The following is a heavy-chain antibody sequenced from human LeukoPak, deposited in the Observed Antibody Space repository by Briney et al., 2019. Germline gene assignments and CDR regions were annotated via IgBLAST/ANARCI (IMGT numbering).Heavy chain of an antibody. D-gene: IGHD6-6*01. CDR2: IYPADSDT. J-gene: IGHJ4*02. CDR1: GYSFTSYW. Sequence: GESLKISCKGSGYSFTSYWIGWVRQMPGKGLEWMGIIYPADSDTRYSPSFQGQVTISADKSISTAYLQWSSLQASDTAMYYCARHQYSSSSSWVDYWGQGTLVTVSS. V-gene: IGHV5-51*01. CDR3: ARHQYSSSSSWVDY.